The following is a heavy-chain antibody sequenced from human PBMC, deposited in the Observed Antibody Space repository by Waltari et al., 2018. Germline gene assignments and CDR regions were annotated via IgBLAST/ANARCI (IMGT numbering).Heavy chain of an antibody. CDR3: AREPQNYYDSSGYYYGWFDP. Sequence: QVQLQESGPGLVKPSETLSLTCTVSGGSISSYYWSWIRQPPGKGLEWIGYIYYSGSTNDNPSRKSRVTISVDTSKNQFSLKLSSVTAADTAVYYCAREPQNYYDSSGYYYGWFDPWGQGTLVTVSS. V-gene: IGHV4-59*01. CDR2: IYYSGST. CDR1: GGSISSYY. D-gene: IGHD3-22*01. J-gene: IGHJ5*02.